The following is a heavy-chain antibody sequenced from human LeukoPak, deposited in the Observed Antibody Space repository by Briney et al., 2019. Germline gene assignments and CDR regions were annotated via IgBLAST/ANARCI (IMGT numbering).Heavy chain of an antibody. CDR3: ARGGWYPESFQH. CDR1: GGSISSYY. D-gene: IGHD6-19*01. J-gene: IGHJ1*01. V-gene: IGHV4-59*01. Sequence: SETLSLTCTVSGGSISSYYWNWIRQPPGKGLEWIGYIYYSGSTNYNPSLKSRVTISVDTSKNQFSLKLSSVTAADTAVYYCARGGWYPESFQHWGQGALVTVYS. CDR2: IYYSGST.